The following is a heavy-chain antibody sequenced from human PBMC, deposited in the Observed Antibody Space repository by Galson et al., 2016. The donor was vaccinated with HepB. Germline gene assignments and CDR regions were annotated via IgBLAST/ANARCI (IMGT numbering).Heavy chain of an antibody. CDR3: TRRKEAGQHYFYYAMDV. Sequence: QSGAEVKKPGESLKISCKASGYSFSNYWISWVRQMPGKGLEWVGIIYPGDSDTRYSPSFQGQVTISVDKSITTAYLQWSRLKASDTATYYCTRRKEAGQHYFYYAMDVWGQGTTVTV. D-gene: IGHD1-14*01. V-gene: IGHV5-51*01. J-gene: IGHJ6*02. CDR2: IYPGDSDT. CDR1: GYSFSNYW.